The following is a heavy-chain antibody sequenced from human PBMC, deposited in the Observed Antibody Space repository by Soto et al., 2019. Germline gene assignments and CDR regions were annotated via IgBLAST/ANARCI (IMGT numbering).Heavy chain of an antibody. CDR1: GFTFSSYG. J-gene: IGHJ4*02. D-gene: IGHD2-15*01. CDR2: ILFDGSNQ. Sequence: GGSLRLSCAASGFTFSSYGMHWVRQAPGKGLERVAIILFDGSNQYYADSVKGRFTISRDNSKNTVYLQMNSLRVEDTAVYYCAKEAYSGATSGAPFDYWGQGTLVTSPQ. V-gene: IGHV3-30*18. CDR3: AKEAYSGATSGAPFDY.